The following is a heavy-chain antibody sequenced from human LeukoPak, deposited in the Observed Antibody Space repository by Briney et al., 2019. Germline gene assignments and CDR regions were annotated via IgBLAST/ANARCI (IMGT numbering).Heavy chain of an antibody. CDR1: GFTFSSYS. J-gene: IGHJ4*02. CDR3: ARSLFIAAAYFDY. Sequence: GGSLRLSCAASGFTFSSYSMNWVRQAPGKGLEWVSYISSSSSTIYYADSVKGRFTISRDNAKNSLYLQMSSLRAEDTAVHYCARSLFIAAAYFDYWGQGTLVTVSS. D-gene: IGHD6-13*01. CDR2: ISSSSSTI. V-gene: IGHV3-48*01.